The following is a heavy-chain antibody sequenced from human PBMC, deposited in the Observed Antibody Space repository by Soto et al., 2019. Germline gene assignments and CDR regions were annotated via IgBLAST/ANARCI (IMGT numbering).Heavy chain of an antibody. D-gene: IGHD3-3*01. V-gene: IGHV1-69*13. J-gene: IGHJ6*02. CDR3: ARRIFDFWSGSSMDV. CDR2: IIPIFGTA. Sequence: SVKVSCKASGGTFSSYAISWVRQAPGQGLEWMGGIIPIFGTASYAQKFQGRVTITADESTSTAYMELSSLRSEDTAVYYCARRIFDFWSGSSMDVWGQGTTVTVSS. CDR1: GGTFSSYA.